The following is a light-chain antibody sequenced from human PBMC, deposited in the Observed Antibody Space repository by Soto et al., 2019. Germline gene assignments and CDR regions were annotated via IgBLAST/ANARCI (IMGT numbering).Light chain of an antibody. V-gene: IGKV1-5*01. CDR1: QRVTTW. CDR3: QQYNSYPT. Sequence: DIQMTQSPSTLSASVGDRVTITCRASQRVTTWLAWYQQKPGQAPNLLIHDASTLEPGAPSRFRGSGSGTVFTLTTSNLQPDDFATYYCQQYNSYPTFGGGTKVDIK. J-gene: IGKJ4*01. CDR2: DAS.